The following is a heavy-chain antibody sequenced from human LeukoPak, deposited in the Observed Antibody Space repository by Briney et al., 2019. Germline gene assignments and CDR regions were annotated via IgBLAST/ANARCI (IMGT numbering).Heavy chain of an antibody. CDR3: GTGFDSKSTYFDY. Sequence: PSETLSLTCTVSGGSISSYYKNWIRQSPGKGLEWIGYISYSGSTNYNPSLKSRVTISLDTSKNQFSLKVRSVTAADTAVYYCGTGFDSKSTYFDYWGQGTLVTVSS. V-gene: IGHV4-59*01. D-gene: IGHD5-12*01. CDR1: GGSISSYY. CDR2: ISYSGST. J-gene: IGHJ4*02.